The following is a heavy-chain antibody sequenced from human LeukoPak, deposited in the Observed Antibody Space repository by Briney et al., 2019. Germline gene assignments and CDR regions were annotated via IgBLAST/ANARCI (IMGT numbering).Heavy chain of an antibody. Sequence: GASVKVSCKVSGYTLTELSMHWVRQAPGKGLEWMGGFDPEDGETIYAQKFQGRVTMTEDRSTDTAHMELSSLRAEDTAVYYCATVLQGYQLLGDYWGQGTLVTVSS. V-gene: IGHV1-24*01. CDR3: ATVLQGYQLLGDY. CDR2: FDPEDGET. CDR1: GYTLTELS. J-gene: IGHJ4*02. D-gene: IGHD2-2*01.